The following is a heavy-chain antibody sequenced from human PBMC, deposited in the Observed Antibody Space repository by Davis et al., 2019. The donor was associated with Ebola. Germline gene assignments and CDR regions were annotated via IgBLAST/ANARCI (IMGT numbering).Heavy chain of an antibody. V-gene: IGHV3-53*01. D-gene: IGHD1-7*01. CDR2: IYSGGDI. CDR3: ASRITGTTEAVY. CDR1: GFTVSSNY. J-gene: IGHJ4*02. Sequence: GESLKISCAASGFTVSSNYMSWVRQPPGKGLEWVSVIYSGGDIYYADSVKGRFTISRDNAKNSLYLQMNSLRDEDTAIYYCASRITGTTEAVYWGQGTLVTVSS.